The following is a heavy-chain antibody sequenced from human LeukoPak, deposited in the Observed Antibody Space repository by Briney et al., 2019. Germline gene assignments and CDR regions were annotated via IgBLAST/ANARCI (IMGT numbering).Heavy chain of an antibody. CDR3: ATDRPRNNDAFDI. Sequence: ASVKVSCKVSGYTLTELSMHWVRQAPGEGLEWIGGFDPEDCERIYAQKFQGRVTMPDDTSTDTAYMALSSLRSDDTAVYSCATDRPRNNDAFDIWGQGTMVTVSS. V-gene: IGHV1-24*01. CDR1: GYTLTELS. CDR2: FDPEDCER. J-gene: IGHJ3*02. D-gene: IGHD1/OR15-1a*01.